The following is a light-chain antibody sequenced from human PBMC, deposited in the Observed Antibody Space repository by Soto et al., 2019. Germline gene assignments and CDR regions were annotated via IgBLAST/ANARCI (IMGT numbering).Light chain of an antibody. CDR3: SSHTSSSTVV. CDR1: SSDVGGYNY. CDR2: DVS. J-gene: IGLJ2*01. V-gene: IGLV2-14*01. Sequence: QSAPTQPASVSGSPGQSITISCTGTSSDVGGYNYVSWYQQHPGKAPKLMIYDVSNRPSGVSNRFSGSKSGNTASLTISGLQAEDEADYYCSSHTSSSTVVFGGGTKLTVL.